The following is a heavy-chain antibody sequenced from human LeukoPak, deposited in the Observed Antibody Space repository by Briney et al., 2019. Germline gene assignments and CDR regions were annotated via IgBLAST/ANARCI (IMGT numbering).Heavy chain of an antibody. CDR3: ARLLRANWGSSFDY. J-gene: IGHJ4*02. D-gene: IGHD7-27*01. V-gene: IGHV1-18*01. CDR1: GYTFTSSG. Sequence: ASVKVSCKASGYTFTSSGISWVRQAPGQGLEWMGWISVYNGNTNYAQKVHDRVTMTTDTSTSTAYMELRSLRSDDTAVYYCARLLRANWGSSFDYWGQGTVVTVSS. CDR2: ISVYNGNT.